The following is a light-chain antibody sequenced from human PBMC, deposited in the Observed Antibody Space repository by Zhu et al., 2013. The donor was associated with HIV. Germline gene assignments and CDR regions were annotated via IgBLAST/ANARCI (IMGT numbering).Light chain of an antibody. V-gene: IGKV3-15*01. CDR1: QSVGSN. CDR3: QQYNNWPPLT. J-gene: IGKJ4*01. Sequence: EVVMTQSPATLSVSPGERVTLFCRASQSVGSNLAWYRQKPGQAPRLLIYGASTRATGIPARFSGSGSGTEFTLTISSLQSEDFAVYYCQQYNNWPPLTFGGGTKVEIK. CDR2: GAS.